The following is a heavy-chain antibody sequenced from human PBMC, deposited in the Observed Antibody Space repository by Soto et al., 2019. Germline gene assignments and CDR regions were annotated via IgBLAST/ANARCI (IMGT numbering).Heavy chain of an antibody. CDR3: VKDESINWYSGHFRH. Sequence: EVQLVESGGGLVQRGRSLRLSCAASGFTFDDYAMHWVRQVPGKGLEWVSGINWNSGSIGYADSVKGRFAISRDNAKNSLHLQMNSLRAEDTAFYYCVKDESINWYSGHFRHLGQGTLVIVSS. CDR1: GFTFDDYA. D-gene: IGHD6-13*01. J-gene: IGHJ1*01. V-gene: IGHV3-9*01. CDR2: INWNSGSI.